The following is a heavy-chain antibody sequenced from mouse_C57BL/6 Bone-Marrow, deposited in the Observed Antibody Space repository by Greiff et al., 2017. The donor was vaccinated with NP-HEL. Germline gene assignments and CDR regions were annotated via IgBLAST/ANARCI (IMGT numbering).Heavy chain of an antibody. J-gene: IGHJ1*03. CDR3: TRSFYYGSSHWYFDV. CDR1: GFTFSGYA. CDR2: ISSGGDYI. Sequence: EVKLVESGEGLVKPGGSLKLSCAASGFTFSGYAMSWVRQTPEKRLEWVAYISSGGDYIYYADTVKGRFTISRDNARNTLYLQMSSLKSEDTAMYYCTRSFYYGSSHWYFDVWGTGTTVTVSS. V-gene: IGHV5-9-1*02. D-gene: IGHD1-1*01.